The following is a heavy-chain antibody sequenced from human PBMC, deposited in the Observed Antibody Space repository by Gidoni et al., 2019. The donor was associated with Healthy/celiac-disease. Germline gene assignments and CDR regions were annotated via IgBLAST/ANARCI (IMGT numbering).Heavy chain of an antibody. V-gene: IGHV3-30*18. CDR2: ISYDGSNK. CDR1: GFTFSSYG. Sequence: QVQLVESGGGVVQPGRSLRLSCAASGFTFSSYGLQWVRQAPGKGLEWVAVISYDGSNKYYADSVKGRVTISRDNSKNTLYLQMNSLRAEDTAVYYCAKGDFSSSWFGGIYYFDYWGQGTLVTVSS. CDR3: AKGDFSSSWFGGIYYFDY. J-gene: IGHJ4*02. D-gene: IGHD6-13*01.